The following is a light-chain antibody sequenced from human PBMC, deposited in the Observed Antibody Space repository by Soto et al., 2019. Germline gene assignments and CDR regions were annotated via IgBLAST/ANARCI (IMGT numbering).Light chain of an antibody. J-gene: IGKJ5*01. CDR3: QQYDNLLSIT. Sequence: DIQMTQSPSSLSASVGDRVTITCQASQDISNYLNWYQQKPGKDPKLLIYDASNLETGVRSSFSGSGSGTDFTFTISSLQPEDIATYYCQQYDNLLSITFGQGTRLEIK. CDR2: DAS. V-gene: IGKV1-33*01. CDR1: QDISNY.